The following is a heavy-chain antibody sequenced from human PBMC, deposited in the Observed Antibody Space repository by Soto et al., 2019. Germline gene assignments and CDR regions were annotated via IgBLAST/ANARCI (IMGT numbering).Heavy chain of an antibody. D-gene: IGHD2-21*02. CDR3: ARRRYCGADCYKNYYFGMDV. V-gene: IGHV1-69*02. J-gene: IGHJ6*02. CDR2: IIPVLTIT. Sequence: QAQLVQSGAEVKKPGSSVRLSCSTSGGSFSSYTLNWVRQAPGQGLEWLGRIIPVLTITDYAQKFRGRLTITAGKSTNEAYMELTSLRSDDTAVYYCARRRYCGADCYKNYYFGMDVWGQGTTVTVSS. CDR1: GGSFSSYT.